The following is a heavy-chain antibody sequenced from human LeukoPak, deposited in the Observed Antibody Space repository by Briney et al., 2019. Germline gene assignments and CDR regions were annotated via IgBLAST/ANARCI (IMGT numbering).Heavy chain of an antibody. V-gene: IGHV1-69*13. CDR3: ARQHRASDAFDI. Sequence: ASVKVSCKASGGTFSSYAISWVRQAPGQGLEWMGGIIPIFGTANYAQKFQGRVTITADESTSTAYMELSSLRSEDTAVYYCARQHRASDAFDIWGQGTMVTVSS. CDR1: GGTFSSYA. CDR2: IIPIFGTA. J-gene: IGHJ3*02.